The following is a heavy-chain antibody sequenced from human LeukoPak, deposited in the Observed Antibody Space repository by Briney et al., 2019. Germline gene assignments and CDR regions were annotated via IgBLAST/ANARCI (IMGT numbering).Heavy chain of an antibody. J-gene: IGHJ4*02. CDR2: IYYSGRP. Sequence: PSETLSLTCTVSGGSIDSSSYYWGWIRQPPGKGLEWIGRIYYSGRPYYNPSLKSRVTISVDTSKNQFSLKLSSVTAADTAVYYCSSSDYVYYFDYWGQGTLVIVSS. CDR3: SSSDYVYYFDY. CDR1: GGSIDSSSYY. V-gene: IGHV4-39*01. D-gene: IGHD4/OR15-4a*01.